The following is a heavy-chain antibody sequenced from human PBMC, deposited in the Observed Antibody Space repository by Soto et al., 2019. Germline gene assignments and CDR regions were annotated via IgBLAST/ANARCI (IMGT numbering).Heavy chain of an antibody. CDR3: ARGDKQLVNNWFDP. D-gene: IGHD6-13*01. J-gene: IGHJ5*02. CDR1: GGTFSSYT. Sequence: QVQLVQSAAEVKKPGSSVKVSCKASGGTFSSYTISWVRQAPGQGLEWMGRIIPILGIANYAQKFQGRVTITADQSTSTAYMELSSLRSEDTAVYYCARGDKQLVNNWFDPWGQGTLVTVSS. V-gene: IGHV1-69*02. CDR2: IIPILGIA.